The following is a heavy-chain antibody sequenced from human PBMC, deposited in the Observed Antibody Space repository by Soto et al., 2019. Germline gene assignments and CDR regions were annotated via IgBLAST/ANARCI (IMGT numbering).Heavy chain of an antibody. CDR1: VVSITSYY. CDR2: IYYSVST. V-gene: IGHV4-59*01. Sequence: XESLSLPCTVSVVSITSYYWSWIRQPPGKGLEWVGYIYYSVSTRYNPSLKSRVTISIDTSKSQFSMKMTSVTAADTAMYYCARESGSYDPLDYWGQGTLVTVSS. D-gene: IGHD1-26*01. J-gene: IGHJ4*02. CDR3: ARESGSYDPLDY.